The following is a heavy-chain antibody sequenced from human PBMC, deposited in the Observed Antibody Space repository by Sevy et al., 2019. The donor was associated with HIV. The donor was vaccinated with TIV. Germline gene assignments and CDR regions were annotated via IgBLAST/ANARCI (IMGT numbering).Heavy chain of an antibody. CDR1: GFDFSIYS. V-gene: IGHV3-23*01. D-gene: IGHD2-8*01. J-gene: IGHJ4*02. CDR3: AREGCTKPHDY. Sequence: GGYLRLSCAASGFDFSIYSMSWVRQAPGKGLEWVSTLSFGCGKINYADSVKGRFTISRDNSKSSVYLQMNNMRVKDTAVYYCAREGCTKPHDYWGQGTLVTVSS. CDR2: LSFGCGKI.